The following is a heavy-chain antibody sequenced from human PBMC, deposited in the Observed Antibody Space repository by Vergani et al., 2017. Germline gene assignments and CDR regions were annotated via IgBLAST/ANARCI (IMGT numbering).Heavy chain of an antibody. V-gene: IGHV4-30-2*01. J-gene: IGHJ6*02. CDR2: IYHSGST. CDR1: GGSISSGGYS. Sequence: QVQLQQWGAGLLKPSETLSLTCAVSGGSISSGGYSWSWIRQPPGKGLEWIGYIYHSGSTYYNPSLKSRVTISVDRSKNQFSLKLSSVTAADTAVYYCARGDYYYGMDVWGQGTTVTVSS. CDR3: ARGDYYYGMDV.